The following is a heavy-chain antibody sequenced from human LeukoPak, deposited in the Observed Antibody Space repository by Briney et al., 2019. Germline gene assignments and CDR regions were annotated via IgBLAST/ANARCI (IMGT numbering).Heavy chain of an antibody. D-gene: IGHD3-22*01. CDR2: INPSGGST. CDR3: ARDKSGHYYDSSGQLDY. V-gene: IGHV1-46*01. Sequence: GASVKVSCKASGYTFTSYYMHWVRQAPGQGLEWMGIINPSGGSTSYAQKFRGRVTMTRDTSTSTVYMELSSLRSEDTAVYYCARDKSGHYYDSSGQLDYWGQGTLVTVSS. CDR1: GYTFTSYY. J-gene: IGHJ4*02.